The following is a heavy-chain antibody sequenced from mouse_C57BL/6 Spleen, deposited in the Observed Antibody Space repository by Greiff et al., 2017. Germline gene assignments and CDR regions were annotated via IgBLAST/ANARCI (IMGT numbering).Heavy chain of an antibody. CDR2: ILPGSGST. CDR1: GCTFTGYW. J-gene: IGHJ3*01. Sequence: QVQLQQSGAELMKPGASVKLSCKATGCTFTGYWIEWVKQRPGHGLEWIGEILPGSGSTNYNENFKGKATFTADTSSNTAYMQISSLTTEDSAIYYCAISEVYYGSAGFAYWGQGTLVTVSA. V-gene: IGHV1-9*01. CDR3: AISEVYYGSAGFAY. D-gene: IGHD1-1*01.